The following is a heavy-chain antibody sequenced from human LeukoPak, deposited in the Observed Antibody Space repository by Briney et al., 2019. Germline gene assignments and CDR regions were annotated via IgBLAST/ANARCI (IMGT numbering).Heavy chain of an antibody. D-gene: IGHD5-18*01. Sequence: SSETLSLTCAVYGGSFSGYFWSWIRQPPGKGLEWIGYIYSSGSTNYNPSLKSRVSISADTSKNEFSLKLRSVTAADTAVYFCARVDTSLVPDAFDIWGQGSMVTVSS. CDR3: ARVDTSLVPDAFDI. CDR1: GGSFSGYF. V-gene: IGHV4-59*01. CDR2: IYSSGST. J-gene: IGHJ3*02.